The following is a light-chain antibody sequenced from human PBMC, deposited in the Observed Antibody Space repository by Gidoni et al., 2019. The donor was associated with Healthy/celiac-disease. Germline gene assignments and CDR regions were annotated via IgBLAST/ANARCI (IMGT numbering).Light chain of an antibody. CDR3: QQYNNWPPWT. Sequence: EIVMTQSPATLSVSPGERATPSCRARQSVSSNLAWYQQKPGQAPRLLIYGASTRATGSPARFSGSGSGTEFTLTISSMQSEDFAVYYCQQYNNWPPWTFGQGTKVEIK. CDR2: GAS. J-gene: IGKJ1*01. V-gene: IGKV3-15*01. CDR1: QSVSSN.